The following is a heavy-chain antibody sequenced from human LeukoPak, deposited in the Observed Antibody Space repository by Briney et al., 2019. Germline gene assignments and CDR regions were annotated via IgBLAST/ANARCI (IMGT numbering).Heavy chain of an antibody. V-gene: IGHV1-18*01. CDR1: GYTFTSYG. CDR2: ISAYNGNT. J-gene: IGHJ4*02. Sequence: VASVKVSCKASGYTFTSYGISWVRQAPGQGLEWMGWISAYNGNTNYAQKLQGRVTMTTDTSTSTAYMELRSLRSDDTAVYYCARALLRYFDWFFDYWGQGTLVTVSS. CDR3: ARALLRYFDWFFDY. D-gene: IGHD3-9*01.